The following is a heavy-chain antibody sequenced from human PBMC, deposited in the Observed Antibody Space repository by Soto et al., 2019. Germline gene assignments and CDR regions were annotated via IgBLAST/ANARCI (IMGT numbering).Heavy chain of an antibody. J-gene: IGHJ4*02. Sequence: GGSLRLSCAASGFTFSSYSMNWVRQAPGKGLEWVSSISSSSSYIYYADSVKGRFTISRDNAKNSLYLQMNSLRAEDTAVYYCARAGTNTVTSFDYWGQGTLVTVSS. CDR2: ISSSSSYI. CDR1: GFTFSSYS. D-gene: IGHD4-17*01. CDR3: ARAGTNTVTSFDY. V-gene: IGHV3-21*01.